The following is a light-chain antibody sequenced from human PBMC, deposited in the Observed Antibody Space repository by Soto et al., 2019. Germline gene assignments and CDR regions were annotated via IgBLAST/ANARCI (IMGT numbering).Light chain of an antibody. V-gene: IGKV1-5*03. CDR2: KVS. CDR3: QHYKFFPWT. CDR1: QSIDTW. J-gene: IGKJ1*01. Sequence: DIQMTQSPSTLSASVGDRVTITCRASQSIDTWLAWYQQKPGEVPKVLIYKVSNLQRGVPSRFSGSGSGTEFTLTISGLQPDDFATSYCQHYKFFPWTFGQGTKVDIK.